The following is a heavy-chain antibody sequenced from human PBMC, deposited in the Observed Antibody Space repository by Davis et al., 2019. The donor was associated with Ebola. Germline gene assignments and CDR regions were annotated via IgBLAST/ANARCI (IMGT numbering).Heavy chain of an antibody. CDR1: GYNFHTYW. CDR2: IYPGDSDT. Sequence: GESLKISCKASGYNFHTYWIGWVRQMPGKGLEWMGIIYPGDSDTRYSPSFQGQVTISADKSISTAYLQWSSLKASDTAMYYCARRIAAAMYYFDYWGQGTLVTVSS. V-gene: IGHV5-51*01. CDR3: ARRIAAAMYYFDY. D-gene: IGHD6-13*01. J-gene: IGHJ4*02.